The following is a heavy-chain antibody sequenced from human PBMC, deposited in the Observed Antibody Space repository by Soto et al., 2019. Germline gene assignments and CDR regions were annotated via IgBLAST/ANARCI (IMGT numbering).Heavy chain of an antibody. CDR3: ARVAGIADCNHMDV. Sequence: QVHLQESGPGLVRPSETLSLTCTVSGGSLKTYYWSWIRQPPGGGLEWIGYIFSSGSPNYNPPLRGRVTISVDTSNNQFSLKLSAVTAADTSVYYCARVAGIADCNHMDVGCKGTAVAVSS. V-gene: IGHV4-59*01. CDR1: GGSLKTYY. D-gene: IGHD6-19*01. J-gene: IGHJ6*03. CDR2: IFSSGSP.